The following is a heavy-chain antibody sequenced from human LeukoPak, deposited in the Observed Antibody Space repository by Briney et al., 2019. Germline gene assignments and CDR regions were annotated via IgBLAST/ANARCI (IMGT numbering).Heavy chain of an antibody. CDR2: ISAYKDKT. CDR1: GYICIRFG. Sequence: ASVKVSCKASGYICIRFGISRSRQTPGQGLEWMGWISAYKDKTNYAQKLQGRVTKTTDKSTSTAYMELRSLRPDDTAVYYCVRDREESIAVAGTSDYWGQGTLVTVSS. CDR3: VRDREESIAVAGTSDY. D-gene: IGHD6-19*01. V-gene: IGHV1-18*01. J-gene: IGHJ4*02.